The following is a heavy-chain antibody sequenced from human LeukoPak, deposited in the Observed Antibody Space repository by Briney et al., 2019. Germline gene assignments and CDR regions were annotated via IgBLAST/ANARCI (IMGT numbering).Heavy chain of an antibody. CDR3: ARRTSGAKDV. D-gene: IGHD3-16*01. Sequence: GGSLRLSCAASGFTFSSSVMSWVRQAPGKGLEWASAISSSGGNTDNADSLKGRFTISRDNSKDTLYLQMNSLRVEDTAVYYCARRTSGAKDVWGKGTTVTVSP. CDR2: ISSSGGNT. CDR1: GFTFSSSV. V-gene: IGHV3-23*01. J-gene: IGHJ6*04.